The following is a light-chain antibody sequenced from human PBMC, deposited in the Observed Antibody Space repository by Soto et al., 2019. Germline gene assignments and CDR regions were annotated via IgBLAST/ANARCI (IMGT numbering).Light chain of an antibody. CDR1: QSVNRW. J-gene: IGKJ1*01. Sequence: DIQMTQSPSTLSASVGDRVTITCLASQSVNRWLAWYQQKPGKAPKLLIYKASTLKSGVPSRFSGSGSGTEFTLTISSLQPDDVATYYCQHYNSYSEAFGQGTKVDIK. CDR3: QHYNSYSEA. V-gene: IGKV1-5*03. CDR2: KAS.